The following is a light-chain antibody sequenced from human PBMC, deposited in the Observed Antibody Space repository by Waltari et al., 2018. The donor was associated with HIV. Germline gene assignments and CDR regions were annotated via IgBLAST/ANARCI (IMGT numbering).Light chain of an antibody. CDR2: QDK. CDR3: QAWDSSTAV. J-gene: IGLJ2*01. CDR1: KLGDRY. V-gene: IGLV3-1*01. Sequence: SYELTQPPSVSVSPGQTASIICSGDKLGDRYACWYQQKAGQTPVLVIYQDKKRPSGIPERFSGFNSGNIATLTISGTQAMDEADYYCQAWDSSTAVFGGGTKLTVL.